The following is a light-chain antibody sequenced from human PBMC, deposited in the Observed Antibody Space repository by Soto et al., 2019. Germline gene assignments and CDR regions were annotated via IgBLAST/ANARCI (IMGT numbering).Light chain of an antibody. CDR3: SSYTTSNTLV. CDR1: SGDIGSYDY. CDR2: EVS. J-gene: IGLJ2*01. Sequence: QSVLTQPASVSGSRGQSITISCTGTSGDIGSYDYVSWYQQPPGKAPKLILYEVSNRPSGISNRFSGSKSGSMASLTISGLQSEDEADYFCSSYTTSNTLVFGGGTKITVL. V-gene: IGLV2-14*01.